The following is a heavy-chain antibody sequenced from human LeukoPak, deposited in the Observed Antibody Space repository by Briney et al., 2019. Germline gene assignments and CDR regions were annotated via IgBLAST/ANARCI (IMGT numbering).Heavy chain of an antibody. CDR3: AGRDILTGYYNYYYYGMDV. J-gene: IGHJ6*02. Sequence: GGSLRLSYAASGFTFSSYAMHWVRQAPGKGLEWVAVISYDGSNKYYADSVKGRFTISRDNSKNTLYLQMNSLRAEDTAVYYCAGRDILTGYYNYYYYGMDVWGQGTTVTVSS. CDR1: GFTFSSYA. CDR2: ISYDGSNK. V-gene: IGHV3-30*04. D-gene: IGHD3-9*01.